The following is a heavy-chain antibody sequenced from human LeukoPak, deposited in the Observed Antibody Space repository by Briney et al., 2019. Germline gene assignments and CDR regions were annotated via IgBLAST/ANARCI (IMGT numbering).Heavy chain of an antibody. V-gene: IGHV3-23*01. D-gene: IGHD4-17*01. J-gene: IGHJ4*02. CDR2: ISPSDGNT. Sequence: GGSLRLSCAASGFTFSKYAMSWVRQAPGKGLEWVSAISPSDGNTFYADSVKGRLTVSRDNSRNTLSLQMYSLRAEDTALYYCAKDSSVPYGITDGGQGTLVTAPS. CDR1: GFTFSKYA. CDR3: AKDSSVPYGITD.